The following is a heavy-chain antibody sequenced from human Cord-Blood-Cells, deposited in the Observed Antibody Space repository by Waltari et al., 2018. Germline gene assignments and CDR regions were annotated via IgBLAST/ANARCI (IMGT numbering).Heavy chain of an antibody. V-gene: IGHV3-30*18. CDR1: GFPLSSYA. CDR3: AKDGAGDYVLDY. J-gene: IGHJ4*02. D-gene: IGHD4-17*01. Sequence: QVQLVESGGGVVQPGRSLRLSCAASGFPLSSYAMHWVRQAPGKGLEWVAVISYDGSNKYYADSVKGRFTISRDNSKNTLYLQMNSLRAEDTAVYYCAKDGAGDYVLDYWGQGTLVTVSS. CDR2: ISYDGSNK.